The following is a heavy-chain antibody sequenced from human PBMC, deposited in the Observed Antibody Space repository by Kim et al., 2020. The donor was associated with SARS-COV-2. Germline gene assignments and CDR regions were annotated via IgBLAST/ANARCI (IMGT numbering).Heavy chain of an antibody. Sequence: SETLSLTCTVSGGSISSGSYYWSWIRQPAGKGLEWIGRIYTSGSTNYNPSLKSRVTISVDTSKNQFSLKLSSVTAADTAVYYCAREHPRPYYDILTGPHDAFDIWGQGTMVTVSS. CDR2: IYTSGST. V-gene: IGHV4-61*02. D-gene: IGHD3-9*01. CDR1: GGSISSGSYY. J-gene: IGHJ3*02. CDR3: AREHPRPYYDILTGPHDAFDI.